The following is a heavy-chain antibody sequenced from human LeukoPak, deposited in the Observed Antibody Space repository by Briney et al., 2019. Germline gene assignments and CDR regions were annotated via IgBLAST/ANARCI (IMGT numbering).Heavy chain of an antibody. V-gene: IGHV3-23*01. Sequence: RPGGSLRLSCAASGFTFSSYAMSWVRQAPGKGLEWVSAISGSGGSTYYADSVKGRFTISRDNSKNTLYLQMNSLRAEDTAVYYCAKLYEYSGSPPWSDYWGQGTLVTVSS. D-gene: IGHD1-26*01. J-gene: IGHJ4*02. CDR3: AKLYEYSGSPPWSDY. CDR1: GFTFSSYA. CDR2: ISGSGGST.